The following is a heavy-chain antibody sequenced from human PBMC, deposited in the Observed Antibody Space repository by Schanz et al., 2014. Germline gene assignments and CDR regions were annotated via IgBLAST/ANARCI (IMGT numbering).Heavy chain of an antibody. Sequence: QVQLEESGGGVVQPGRSLRLSCAGSGFSFSDHGMHWVRQEPGRGLEWVAVISYHGSERYYADSLKGRFTISRDNSKNTLYLQMNSLRTEDTAVYFCAKSYDTSGYSGFDYWGQGTLVTVSS. CDR1: GFSFSDHG. CDR2: ISYHGSER. D-gene: IGHD3-22*01. CDR3: AKSYDTSGYSGFDY. V-gene: IGHV3-30*18. J-gene: IGHJ4*02.